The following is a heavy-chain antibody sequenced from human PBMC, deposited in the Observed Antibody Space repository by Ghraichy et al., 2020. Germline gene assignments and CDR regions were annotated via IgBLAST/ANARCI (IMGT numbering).Heavy chain of an antibody. D-gene: IGHD2-15*01. V-gene: IGHV3-73*01. CDR3: TRHIEGWDYYYYYGMDV. Sequence: LSLTCAASGFTFSGSAMHWVRQASGKGLEWVGRIRSKANSYATAYAASVKGRFTISRDDSKNTAYLQMNSLKTEDTAVYYCTRHIEGWDYYYYYGMDVWGQGTTVTVSS. J-gene: IGHJ6*02. CDR2: IRSKANSYAT. CDR1: GFTFSGSA.